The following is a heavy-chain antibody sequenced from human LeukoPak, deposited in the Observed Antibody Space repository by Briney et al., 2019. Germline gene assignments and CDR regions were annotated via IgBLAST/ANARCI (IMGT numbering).Heavy chain of an antibody. CDR1: GGTFSSYA. D-gene: IGHD3-22*01. J-gene: IGHJ4*02. Sequence: SVKVSCKASGGTFSSYAISWVRQAPGQGLEWMGGIIPIFGTANYAQKFQGRVTITADESTSTAYMELSSLRSEDTAVYYCARVKITMIALPPPPLDYWGQGTLVTVSS. V-gene: IGHV1-69*01. CDR3: ARVKITMIALPPPPLDY. CDR2: IIPIFGTA.